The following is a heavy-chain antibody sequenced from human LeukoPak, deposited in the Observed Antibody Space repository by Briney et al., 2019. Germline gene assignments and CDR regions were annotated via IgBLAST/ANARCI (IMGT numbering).Heavy chain of an antibody. Sequence: PSGTLSLTCAVSGGSISSSNWWSWVRPPPGKGLEWIGEIYHSGSTNYNPSLKSRVTISVDKSKNQFSLKLSSVTAADTAVYYCARENIVVVPAAIRGEAIFGGYYYYYYMDVWGKGTTVTVSS. D-gene: IGHD2-2*02. CDR2: IYHSGST. V-gene: IGHV4-4*02. CDR1: GGSISSSNW. CDR3: ARENIVVVPAAIRGEAIFGGYYYYYYMDV. J-gene: IGHJ6*03.